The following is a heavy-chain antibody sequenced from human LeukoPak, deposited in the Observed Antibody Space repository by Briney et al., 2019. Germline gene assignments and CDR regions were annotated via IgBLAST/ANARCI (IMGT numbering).Heavy chain of an antibody. V-gene: IGHV1-46*01. CDR1: GYTFTSYY. CDR3: ARAMVSSSWYNDYYYYMDV. Sequence: AASVKVSCKASGYTFTSYYMHWVRQAPGQGLEWMGIINPSGGSTSYAQKFQGRVTMTRDTSTSTVYMELSSLRSEDTAVYYCARAMVSSSWYNDYYYYMDVWGKGTTVTISS. CDR2: INPSGGST. J-gene: IGHJ6*03. D-gene: IGHD6-13*01.